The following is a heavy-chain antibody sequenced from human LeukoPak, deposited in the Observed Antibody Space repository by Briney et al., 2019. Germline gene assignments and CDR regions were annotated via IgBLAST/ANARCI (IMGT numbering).Heavy chain of an antibody. Sequence: GRSLRLSCAASGFTVSSYGMHWVRQAPGKGREWVAHLSYDGSNKYYADSVKGRFTVSRDNSKNTLYLQMNSLRREDTAVYYCAIIAVDDAGTSTASIPLDYWGQGTLVTVSS. V-gene: IGHV3-30*03. CDR3: AIIAVDDAGTSTASIPLDY. J-gene: IGHJ4*02. CDR2: LSYDGSNK. CDR1: GFTVSSYG. D-gene: IGHD6-19*01.